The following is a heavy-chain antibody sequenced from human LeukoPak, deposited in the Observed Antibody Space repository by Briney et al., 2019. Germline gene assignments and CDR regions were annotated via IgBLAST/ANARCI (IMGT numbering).Heavy chain of an antibody. V-gene: IGHV3-23*01. D-gene: IGHD7-27*01. J-gene: IGHJ4*02. CDR1: GFAFNTYG. CDR2: ISGNGGKT. CDR3: AKDLRWGLDY. Sequence: PGGSLRLSCAASGFAFNTYGMSWVRQAPGKGLEWVSAISGNGGKTYYADSVKGRFTISRDNSKNTLYLRVSNLRAEDSAVYFCAKDLRWGLDYWGQGTLVTVSS.